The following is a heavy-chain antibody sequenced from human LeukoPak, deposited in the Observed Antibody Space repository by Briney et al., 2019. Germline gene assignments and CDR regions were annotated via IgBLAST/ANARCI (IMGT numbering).Heavy chain of an antibody. V-gene: IGHV3-30-3*01. CDR1: GFTFSMSA. D-gene: IGHD6-13*01. Sequence: GGSLRLSCATSGFTFSMSAMHWVRLAPGKGLDWVAVISFDGGNKFYADSVKGRFSISRDNSKNTLYLQMNSLGLDDTAVYFCARGRAGIAAAGFDYWGQRTLVTVSS. J-gene: IGHJ4*02. CDR3: ARGRAGIAAAGFDY. CDR2: ISFDGGNK.